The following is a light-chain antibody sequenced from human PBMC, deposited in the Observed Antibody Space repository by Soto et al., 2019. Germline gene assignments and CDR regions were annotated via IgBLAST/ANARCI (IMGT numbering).Light chain of an antibody. CDR1: QSVSSN. CDR2: GAS. J-gene: IGKJ1*01. Sequence: EIVMTQSPATLSVSPGESATLSCRASQSVSSNLAWYQQKPGQAPRLLIYGASTRATGIQARFSGSGSGTEFTLTIRSLQSEDFAVYYCQQYSIWRTFGQGTKVDIK. CDR3: QQYSIWRT. V-gene: IGKV3-15*01.